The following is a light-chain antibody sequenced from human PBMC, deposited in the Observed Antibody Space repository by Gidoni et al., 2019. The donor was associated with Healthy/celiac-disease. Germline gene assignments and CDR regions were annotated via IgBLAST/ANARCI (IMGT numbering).Light chain of an antibody. V-gene: IGKV3-20*01. CDR2: RPS. J-gene: IGKJ1*01. CDR1: QNLNSNS. Sequence: VLTQSPGPLSFSPGERATLSCRASQNLNSNSLAWYQQKPGQAPRLLIYRPSSRATGISDRFSGSGSGTDFTLTISRLEPGDAAVYYCQQYSSLTWTFGQGTKVEVK. CDR3: QQYSSLTWT.